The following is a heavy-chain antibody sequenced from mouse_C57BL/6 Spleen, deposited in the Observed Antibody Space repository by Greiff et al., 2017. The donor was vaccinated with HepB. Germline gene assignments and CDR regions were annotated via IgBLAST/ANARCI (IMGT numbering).Heavy chain of an antibody. CDR2: IYPGDGDT. D-gene: IGHD2-1*01. V-gene: IGHV1-80*01. CDR1: GYAFSSYW. CDR3: ARPYGNHYAMDY. Sequence: VQLQQSGAELVKPGASVKISCKASGYAFSSYWMNWVKQRPGKGLEWIGQIYPGDGDTNYNGKFKGKATLTADKSSSTAYMQLSSLTSEDSAVYFCARPYGNHYAMDYWGQGTSVTVSS. J-gene: IGHJ4*01.